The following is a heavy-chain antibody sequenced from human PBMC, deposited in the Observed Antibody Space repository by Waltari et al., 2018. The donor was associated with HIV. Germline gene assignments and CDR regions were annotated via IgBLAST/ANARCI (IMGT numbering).Heavy chain of an antibody. J-gene: IGHJ4*02. Sequence: QVQLVESGGGVVQPGGSLRLSCAASGFTFSSYGMHWVRQAPGKGLEWVAFIRYDGSNKYYADSVKGRFTISRDNSKNTLYLQMNSLRAEDTAVYYCAKHIVVVTADRPPADYWGQGTLVTVSS. CDR2: IRYDGSNK. CDR3: AKHIVVVTADRPPADY. D-gene: IGHD2-21*02. V-gene: IGHV3-30*02. CDR1: GFTFSSYG.